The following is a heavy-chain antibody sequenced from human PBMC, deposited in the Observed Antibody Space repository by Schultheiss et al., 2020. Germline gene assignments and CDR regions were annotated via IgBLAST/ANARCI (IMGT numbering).Heavy chain of an antibody. D-gene: IGHD6-13*01. CDR1: GFTFSSYG. Sequence: GGSLRLSCAASGFTFSSYGMHWVRQAPGKGLEWVAVISYDGSNKYYADSVKGRFTISRDNSKNTLYLQMNSLRAEDTAVYYCATVRVWAAAGLNWFDPWGQGTLVTGSS. J-gene: IGHJ5*02. CDR3: ATVRVWAAAGLNWFDP. CDR2: ISYDGSNK. V-gene: IGHV3-30*03.